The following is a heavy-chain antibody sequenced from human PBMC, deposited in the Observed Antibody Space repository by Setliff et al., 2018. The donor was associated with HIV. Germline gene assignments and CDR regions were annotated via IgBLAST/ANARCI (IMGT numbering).Heavy chain of an antibody. Sequence: SETLSLTCTVSGGSISSHYWSWIRQPAGKGLEWIGHIYTNGRTNYNPPLKSRVTISVDKSKNQFSLKLSSVTAADTAVYYCARDLAWPGYFDYWGQGTLVTVSS. CDR3: ARDLAWPGYFDY. D-gene: IGHD3-10*01. CDR2: IYTNGRT. J-gene: IGHJ4*02. CDR1: GGSISSHY. V-gene: IGHV4-4*07.